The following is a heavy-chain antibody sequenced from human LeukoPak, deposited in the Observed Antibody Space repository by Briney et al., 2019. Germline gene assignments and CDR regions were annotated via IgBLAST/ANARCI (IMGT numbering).Heavy chain of an antibody. D-gene: IGHD3-16*02. CDR3: TRSITFGGVIARH. J-gene: IGHJ4*02. CDR2: IRSKAYGGTT. CDR1: GFTFGDYA. V-gene: IGHV3-49*04. Sequence: GGSLRLSCTASGFTFGDYAMSWVRQAPGKGLEWVGFIRSKAYGGTTEYAASVKGRFTISRDDSKSIAYLQMNSLKTEDTAVYYCTRSITFGGVIARHWGQGTLVTVSS.